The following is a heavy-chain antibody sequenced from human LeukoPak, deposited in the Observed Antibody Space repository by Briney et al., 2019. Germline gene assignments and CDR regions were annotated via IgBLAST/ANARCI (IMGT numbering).Heavy chain of an antibody. CDR3: ATDTTFDY. V-gene: IGHV1-69*04. Sequence: SVKVSCKASGGTFSSYTISWVRQAPGQGLEWMGRIILILGMANYAQKFQGRVTITADKSTSTAYMELSSLRSEDTAVYYCATDTTFDYWGQGTLVTVSS. J-gene: IGHJ4*02. D-gene: IGHD1-14*01. CDR2: IILILGMA. CDR1: GGTFSSYT.